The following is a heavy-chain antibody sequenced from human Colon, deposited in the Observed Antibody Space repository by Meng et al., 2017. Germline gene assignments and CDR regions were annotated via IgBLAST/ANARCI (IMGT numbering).Heavy chain of an antibody. CDR1: GYTFTSYY. D-gene: IGHD2-21*01. Sequence: ASVKVSCKASGYTFTSYYVRWVRQAPGQGLEWMGGIYPYGGKTGYAQKFQGRVTITTDASTSTANMELSSLTSEDTAVYYCARVRAIGVDVPVLVYWGQGTLVTVSS. CDR2: IYPYGGKT. J-gene: IGHJ4*02. V-gene: IGHV1-46*01. CDR3: ARVRAIGVDVPVLVY.